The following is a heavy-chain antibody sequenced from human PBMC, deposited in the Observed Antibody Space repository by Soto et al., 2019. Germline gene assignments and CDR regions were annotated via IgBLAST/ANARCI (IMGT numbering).Heavy chain of an antibody. CDR3: ARVPGRNSRDVFDY. CDR1: GYTFTSYG. J-gene: IGHJ4*02. Sequence: ASVKVSCKASGYTFTSYGISWVRQAPGQGLEWMGWISAYNGNTNYAQKLQGRVTMTTDTSTSTAYMELRSLRSEDTAVYYCARVPGRNSRDVFDYWGQGTQVTVSS. CDR2: ISAYNGNT. V-gene: IGHV1-18*01. D-gene: IGHD2-21*01.